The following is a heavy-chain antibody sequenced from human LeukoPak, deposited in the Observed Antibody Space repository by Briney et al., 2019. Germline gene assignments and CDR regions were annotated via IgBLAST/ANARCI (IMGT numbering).Heavy chain of an antibody. CDR3: ARDPDDTSGYYPDY. CDR2: ISRSSAYI. J-gene: IGHJ4*02. D-gene: IGHD3-22*01. Sequence: GRSLRLSCAASGFTFSRHTMNWVRQAPGKGLEWVSSISRSSAYIYYADSVKGRFTISRDNAKNSLYVQMNSLRAEDTAVYYCARDPDDTSGYYPDYWGLGTLVTASS. CDR1: GFTFSRHT. V-gene: IGHV3-21*01.